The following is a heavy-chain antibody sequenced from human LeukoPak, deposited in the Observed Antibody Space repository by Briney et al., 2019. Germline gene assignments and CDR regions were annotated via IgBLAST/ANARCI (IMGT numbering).Heavy chain of an antibody. CDR1: GFTLSSYG. J-gene: IGHJ4*02. CDR3: AKDPVAGTGY. CDR2: ISYDGSNK. Sequence: GGSLRLSCAASGFTLSSYGMHWVRQAPGKGLEWVAVISYDGSNKYYADSVKGRFTISRDNSKNTLYLQMNSLRAEDTAVYYCAKDPVAGTGYWGQGTLVTVSS. D-gene: IGHD6-19*01. V-gene: IGHV3-30*18.